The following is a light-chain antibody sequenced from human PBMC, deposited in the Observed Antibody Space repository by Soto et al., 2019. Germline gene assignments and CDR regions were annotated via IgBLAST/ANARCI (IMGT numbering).Light chain of an antibody. V-gene: IGKV3-15*01. CDR2: DAS. CDR1: HSVRNK. CDR3: KQYHHWPPWK. Sequence: EIVMTQSPATLSVSPGERATLSCGATHSVRNKLAWYQQKPGQAPRLLIYDASTRATGIPARFRGSGSGTEFTLTISRLRSEHAAVYHYKQYHHWPPWKSGQGTKVDIK. J-gene: IGKJ1*01.